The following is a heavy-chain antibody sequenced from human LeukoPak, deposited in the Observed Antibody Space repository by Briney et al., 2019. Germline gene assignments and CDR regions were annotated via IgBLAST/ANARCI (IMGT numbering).Heavy chain of an antibody. CDR1: GFIFSDYP. V-gene: IGHV3-11*05. CDR2: IRTSREGANYA. D-gene: IGHD1/OR15-1a*01. CDR3: ARDQQYAFDY. J-gene: IGHJ4*02. Sequence: GGSLRLSCATSGFIFSDYPMNWVRQAPGKGLEWVSNIRTSREGANYAIYADSVKGRVTFSRDDAKNTLYLHMHSLRDDDTAVYYCARDQQYAFDYWGQGILVTVSS.